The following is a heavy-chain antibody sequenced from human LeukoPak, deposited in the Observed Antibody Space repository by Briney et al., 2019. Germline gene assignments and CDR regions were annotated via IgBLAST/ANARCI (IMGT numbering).Heavy chain of an antibody. CDR2: IIPIFGTA. D-gene: IGHD2-2*01. V-gene: IGHV1-69*05. Sequence: GASVKVSCKASGGTFSSYAISWVRQAPGQGLEWMGGIIPIFGTANYAQKFQGRVTITTDESTSTAYMELSSLRSEDTAVYYCAREYCSSTSCKGYFQHWGQGTLVTVSS. J-gene: IGHJ1*01. CDR3: AREYCSSTSCKGYFQH. CDR1: GGTFSSYA.